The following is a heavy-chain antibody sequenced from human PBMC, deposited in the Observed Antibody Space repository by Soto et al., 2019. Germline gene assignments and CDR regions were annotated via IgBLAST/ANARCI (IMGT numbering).Heavy chain of an antibody. CDR2: INGRGNYI. D-gene: IGHD2-15*01. V-gene: IGHV3-21*06. CDR1: GFTFSTYT. J-gene: IGHJ4*02. Sequence: EVQVVESGGDLVKPGGSLRLSCASSGFTFSTYTMNWVRQAPGKGLEWVSSINGRGNYIYYADSVKGRFTISRDNAINSLYLQMNSLRPDDTAVYYCANFPSCSSSTCLDYWGRGTLVTVSS. CDR3: ANFPSCSSSTCLDY.